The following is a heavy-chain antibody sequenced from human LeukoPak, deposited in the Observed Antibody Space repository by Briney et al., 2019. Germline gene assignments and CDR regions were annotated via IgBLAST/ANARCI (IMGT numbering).Heavy chain of an antibody. CDR2: IIPIFGTA. Sequence: ASVKVSCKASGGTFSSYAISWVRQAPGQGLEWMGRIIPIFGTANYAQKFQGRVTITTDESTSTAYTELSSLRSEDTAVYYCARSDFWSGRYYYYMDVWGKGTTVTVSS. CDR1: GGTFSSYA. D-gene: IGHD3-3*01. J-gene: IGHJ6*03. CDR3: ARSDFWSGRYYYYMDV. V-gene: IGHV1-69*05.